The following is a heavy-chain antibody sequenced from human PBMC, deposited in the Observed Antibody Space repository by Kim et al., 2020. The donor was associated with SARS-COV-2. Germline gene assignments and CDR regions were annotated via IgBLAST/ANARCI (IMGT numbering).Heavy chain of an antibody. J-gene: IGHJ4*02. CDR3: ARDYSGSYDY. Sequence: GGSLRLSCAASGFTFSSNWMTWVRQAPGKGLEWVAHILQDGSEKYYVDSVKGRFTISRDNAKKSLYLQMNSLRAEDTAVYFCARDYSGSYDYWGQGTLVT. CDR2: ILQDGSEK. D-gene: IGHD6-19*01. CDR1: GFTFSSNW. V-gene: IGHV3-7*03.